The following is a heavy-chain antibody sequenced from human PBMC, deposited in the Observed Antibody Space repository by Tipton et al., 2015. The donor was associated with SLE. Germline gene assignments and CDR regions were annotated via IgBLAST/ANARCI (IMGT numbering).Heavy chain of an antibody. Sequence: LRLSCTVSDGSISSYYWSWIRQPAGKGLEWIGRIYTSGSTNYNPSLKSRVTISRDNAKNPLYLQMNSLRAEDTALYYCARDQGIAPSHGRDVGGQGTPLPVS. CDR3: ARDQGIAPSHGRDV. J-gene: IGHJ6*02. V-gene: IGHV4-4*07. CDR2: IYTSGST. CDR1: DGSISSYY. D-gene: IGHD2-15*01.